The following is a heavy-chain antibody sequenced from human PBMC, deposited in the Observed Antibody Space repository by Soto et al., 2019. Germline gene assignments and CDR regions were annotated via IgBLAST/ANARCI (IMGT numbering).Heavy chain of an antibody. Sequence: ASVKVSCKASGYTFTSYAMHWVRQAPGQRLEWMGWINAGNGNTKYSQKFQGRVTITRDTSASTAYMELSSLTSEDTALYYCARDLWLGESFRYYFDYWAQGTLVTVSS. V-gene: IGHV1-3*01. CDR1: GYTFTSYA. D-gene: IGHD3-10*01. J-gene: IGHJ4*02. CDR2: INAGNGNT. CDR3: ARDLWLGESFRYYFDY.